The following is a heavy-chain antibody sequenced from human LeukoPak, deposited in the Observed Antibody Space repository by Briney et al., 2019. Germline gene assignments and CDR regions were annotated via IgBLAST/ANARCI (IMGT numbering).Heavy chain of an antibody. V-gene: IGHV3-30-3*01. D-gene: IGHD6-19*01. J-gene: IGHJ4*02. CDR2: ISYDGSNK. CDR3: ARDSLSYSGWYYFGY. Sequence: GGSLRLSCAASGFTFSSYAMHWVRQAPGKGLEWVAVISYDGSNKYYADSVKGRFTISRDNSKNTLYLQMNSLRAEDTAVYYCARDSLSYSGWYYFGYWGQGTLVTVSS. CDR1: GFTFSSYA.